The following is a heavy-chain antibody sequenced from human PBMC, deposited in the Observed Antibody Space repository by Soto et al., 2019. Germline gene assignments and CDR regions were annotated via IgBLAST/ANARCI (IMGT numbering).Heavy chain of an antibody. CDR3: ARSLSSIAAAEAFDI. CDR1: GYTFTSYG. D-gene: IGHD6-13*01. J-gene: IGHJ3*02. Sequence: VASVKVSCKASGYTFTSYGISWVRQAPGQGLEWMGWISAYNGNTNYAQKLQGRATMTTDTSTSTAYMELRSLRSDDTAVYYCARSLSSIAAAEAFDIWGQGTMVTVSS. CDR2: ISAYNGNT. V-gene: IGHV1-18*04.